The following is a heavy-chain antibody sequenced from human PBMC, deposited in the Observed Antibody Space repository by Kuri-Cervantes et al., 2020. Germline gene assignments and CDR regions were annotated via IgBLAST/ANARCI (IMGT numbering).Heavy chain of an antibody. V-gene: IGHV3-33*01. J-gene: IGHJ5*02. CDR3: ARDPSVGRNWFDP. D-gene: IGHD1-26*01. CDR1: GFTFSSYG. Sequence: GESLKISCATSGFTFSSYGMHWVRQAPGKGLEWVAVIWYDGSNKYYADSVKGRFTISRDNSKNTLYLQMNSLRAEDTAVYYCARDPSVGRNWFDPWGQGTLVTVSS. CDR2: IWYDGSNK.